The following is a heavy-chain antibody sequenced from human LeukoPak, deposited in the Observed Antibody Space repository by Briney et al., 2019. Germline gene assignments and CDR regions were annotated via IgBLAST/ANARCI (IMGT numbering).Heavy chain of an antibody. CDR3: ASVTPSSGSYYDY. CDR2: IIPIFGTA. J-gene: IGHJ4*02. V-gene: IGHV1-69*05. CDR1: GGTFSSYA. D-gene: IGHD1-26*01. Sequence: SVKVSCKASGGTFSSYAISWVRQAPGQGLEWMGGIIPIFGTANYAQKFQGRVTITTDESTCTAYMELSSLRSEDTAVYYCASVTPSSGSYYDYWGQGTLVTVSS.